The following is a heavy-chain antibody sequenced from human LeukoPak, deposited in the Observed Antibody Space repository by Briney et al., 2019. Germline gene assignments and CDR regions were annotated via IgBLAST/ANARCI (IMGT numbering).Heavy chain of an antibody. CDR1: GFSFSTYA. CDR3: AKANWVSNADAVW. D-gene: IGHD1-1*01. V-gene: IGHV3-23*01. J-gene: IGHJ4*02. Sequence: GGSLRLSCSASGFSFSTYAMSWVRQAPARGLEWVSSIRGGGDTFYAESVKGRLTPSRDDSRNTVYLEMNNLRVEDTAVYYCAKANWVSNADAVWWGQGTLVTVSS. CDR2: IRGGGDT.